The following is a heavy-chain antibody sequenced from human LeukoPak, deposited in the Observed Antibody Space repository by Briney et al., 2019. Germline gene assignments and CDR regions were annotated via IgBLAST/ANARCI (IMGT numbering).Heavy chain of an antibody. Sequence: SETLSLTCTVSGYSISSGYYWGWIRQPPGKGLKWIGSIYHSGSTYYNPSLKSRVTISVDTSKNQFSLKLSSVTAADTAVYYCAREAIDFWSGYRYYFDYWGQGTLVTVSS. CDR3: AREAIDFWSGYRYYFDY. D-gene: IGHD3-3*01. J-gene: IGHJ4*02. V-gene: IGHV4-38-2*02. CDR2: IYHSGST. CDR1: GYSISSGYY.